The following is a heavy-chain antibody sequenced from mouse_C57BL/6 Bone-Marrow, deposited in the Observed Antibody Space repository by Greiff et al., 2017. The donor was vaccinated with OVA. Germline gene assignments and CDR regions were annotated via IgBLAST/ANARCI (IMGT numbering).Heavy chain of an antibody. CDR1: GYTFTSYW. J-gene: IGHJ3*01. Sequence: QVQLQQPGAELVKPGASVKMSCKASGYTFTSYWITWVKQRPGQGLEWIGDIYPGSGSPNYNEKFKSKATLTVDTSSSTAYLQHSSLPSDDSAVYYCARVTAWFAYWGQVTLVTVSA. CDR3: ARVTAWFAY. V-gene: IGHV1-55*01. D-gene: IGHD2-13*01. CDR2: IYPGSGSP.